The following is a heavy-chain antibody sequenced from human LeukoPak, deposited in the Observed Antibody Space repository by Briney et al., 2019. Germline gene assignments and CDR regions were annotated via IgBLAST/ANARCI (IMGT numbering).Heavy chain of an antibody. CDR2: INHSGST. CDR3: ATLKGAVAGSYYYYGMDV. J-gene: IGHJ6*02. V-gene: IGHV4-34*01. Sequence: SETLSLTCAVYGGSFSGYYWSWIRQPPGKGLEGIGEINHSGSTNYNPSLKSRVTISVDTSKNQFSLKLSSVTAADTAVYYCATLKGAVAGSYYYYGMDVWGQGTTVTVSS. CDR1: GGSFSGYY. D-gene: IGHD6-19*01.